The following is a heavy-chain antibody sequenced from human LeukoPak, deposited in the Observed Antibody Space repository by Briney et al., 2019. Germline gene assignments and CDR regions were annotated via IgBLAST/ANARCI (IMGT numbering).Heavy chain of an antibody. J-gene: IGHJ4*02. CDR2: IYYSGST. V-gene: IGHV4-30-4*08. D-gene: IGHD2-8*01. Sequence: PSQTLSLTCTVSGGSISSGDYYWSWIRQPPGKGLEWIGYIYYSGSTYYNPSPKSRVTISVDTSKNQFSLKLSSVTAADTAVYYCARRRRDPWYYFDYWGQGTLDTVSA. CDR1: GGSISSGDYY. CDR3: ARRRRDPWYYFDY.